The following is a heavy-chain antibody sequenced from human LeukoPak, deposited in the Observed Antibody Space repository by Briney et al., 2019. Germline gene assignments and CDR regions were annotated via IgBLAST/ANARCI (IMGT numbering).Heavy chain of an antibody. CDR3: ARIQSRVVITPDY. V-gene: IGHV1-18*01. Sequence: ASVKASCKASGYTFTSYGISWVRQAPGQGLEWMGWISAYNGNTNYAQKLQGRVTMTTDTSTSTAYMELGSLRSDDAAVYYCARIQSRVVITPDYWGQGTLVTVSS. J-gene: IGHJ4*02. D-gene: IGHD3-22*01. CDR2: ISAYNGNT. CDR1: GYTFTSYG.